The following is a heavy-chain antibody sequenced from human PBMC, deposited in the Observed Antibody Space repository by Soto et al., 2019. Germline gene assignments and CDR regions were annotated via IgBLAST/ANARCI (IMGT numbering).Heavy chain of an antibody. D-gene: IGHD2-21*01. Sequence: QLQLQKSGPGLVKPSETLSLTCTVSGDSLSGSTYYWGWIRQPPGKGLQWVVSRLDSANTYYNPSLKSRVTISVDTSNNQFSLRLNSVTAADTAIYYCARHGPWSYVLWGQGTLVTVSS. V-gene: IGHV4-39*01. CDR1: GDSLSGSTYY. CDR3: ARHGPWSYVL. J-gene: IGHJ4*02. CDR2: RLDSANT.